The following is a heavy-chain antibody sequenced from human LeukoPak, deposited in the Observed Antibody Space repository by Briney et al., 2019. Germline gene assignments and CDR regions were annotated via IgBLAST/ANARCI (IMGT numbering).Heavy chain of an antibody. Sequence: GESLKISCKGSGYRFSSDWIGWVRQKPGKGLEWMGIIYPGDSDTRYSPSFQGQVTISADKSISTAYLQWSSLKASDTAMYYCARGGNSIFDAFDIWGQGTMVTVSS. V-gene: IGHV5-51*01. J-gene: IGHJ3*02. D-gene: IGHD4-23*01. CDR1: GYRFSSDW. CDR3: ARGGNSIFDAFDI. CDR2: IYPGDSDT.